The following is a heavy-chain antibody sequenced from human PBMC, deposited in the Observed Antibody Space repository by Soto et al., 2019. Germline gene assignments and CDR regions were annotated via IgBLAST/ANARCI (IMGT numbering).Heavy chain of an antibody. CDR3: AGHYDGRDNYYFWSGYYWARSGGDYGMDV. Sequence: GESLKISCKGSGYSFTSYWIGWVRQMPGKGLEWMGIIYPGDSDTRYSPSFQGQVTISADKSISTAYLQWSSLKASDTAMYYCAGHYDGRDNYYFWSGYYWARSGGDYGMDVWGQGTTVTVSS. CDR1: GYSFTSYW. V-gene: IGHV5-51*01. D-gene: IGHD3-3*01. CDR2: IYPGDSDT. J-gene: IGHJ6*02.